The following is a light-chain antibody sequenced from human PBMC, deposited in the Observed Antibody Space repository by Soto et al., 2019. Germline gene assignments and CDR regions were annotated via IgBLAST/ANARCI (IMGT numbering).Light chain of an antibody. V-gene: IGLV2-14*01. CDR2: EVS. CDR3: SSYTTSVTLLYV. Sequence: QSVLTQPASVSGSPGQSITISCTGSSSDIDAYNYVSWYQQHPGKAPKLMISEVSNRPSGVSNRFSGSKSGSTASLTISGLQPEDEADYYCSSYTTSVTLLYVFGTGTKVTVL. CDR1: SSDIDAYNY. J-gene: IGLJ1*01.